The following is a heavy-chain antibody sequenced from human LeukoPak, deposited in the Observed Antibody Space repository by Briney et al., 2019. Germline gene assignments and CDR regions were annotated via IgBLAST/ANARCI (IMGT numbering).Heavy chain of an antibody. Sequence: SQTLSLTCAISGDSVSTNSAAWNWIRQSPSRGLEWLGRTYYRSKWFYDYAVSVKSRITINSDTSENQFSLHLNSVTPEDTAVYYCAREAQSTMARWGQGTLVTVSS. CDR3: AREAQSTMAR. J-gene: IGHJ4*02. CDR1: GDSVSTNSAA. CDR2: TYYRSKWFY. V-gene: IGHV6-1*01. D-gene: IGHD3-10*01.